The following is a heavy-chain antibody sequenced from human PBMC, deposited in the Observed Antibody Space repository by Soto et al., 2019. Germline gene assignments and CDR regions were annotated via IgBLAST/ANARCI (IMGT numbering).Heavy chain of an antibody. V-gene: IGHV3-30*18. Sequence: QVQLVESGGGVVQPGKSLRLSCAASGFTFNIYGMQWVRQAPGKGLEWVAVISYDGSKEYYGDSVKGRFTISRDNSKHTLYLQMNRLRSEDTAVYYCAKVTDSSGWYPYYYVIDVWGQGTTVTISS. J-gene: IGHJ6*02. CDR3: AKVTDSSGWYPYYYVIDV. CDR1: GFTFNIYG. CDR2: ISYDGSKE. D-gene: IGHD6-19*01.